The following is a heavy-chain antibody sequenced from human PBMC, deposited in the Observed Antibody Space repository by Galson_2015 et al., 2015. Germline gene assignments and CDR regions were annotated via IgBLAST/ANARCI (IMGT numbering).Heavy chain of an antibody. CDR3: ARPFSDLYYYDSICYYHYAFEV. J-gene: IGHJ3*01. CDR1: GFTFSDYY. V-gene: IGHV3-11*01. CDR2: ISSSGSTI. D-gene: IGHD3-22*01. Sequence: SLRLSCKASGFTFSDYYMSWVRQAPGKGLEWVSYISSSGSTIYYADSVKGRFTISRDNAKNSLYLQLNSLRAEDTAVYYCARPFSDLYYYDSICYYHYAFEVWGQGTMVTVSS.